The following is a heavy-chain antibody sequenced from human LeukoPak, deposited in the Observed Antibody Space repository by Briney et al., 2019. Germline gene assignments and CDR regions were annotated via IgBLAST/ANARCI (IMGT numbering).Heavy chain of an antibody. CDR3: VRSLRSADF. CDR2: ISTDGSQT. CDR1: GFTFSNYW. Sequence: PGGSLRLSCEGSGFTFSNYWMHWVRQPPGKGLMWVSQISTDGSQTFYADSVKGRFTISRDNAQNTLFLQMDSLRPEDTAVYYCVRSLRSADFWGQGTLVTVSS. V-gene: IGHV3-74*01. J-gene: IGHJ4*02.